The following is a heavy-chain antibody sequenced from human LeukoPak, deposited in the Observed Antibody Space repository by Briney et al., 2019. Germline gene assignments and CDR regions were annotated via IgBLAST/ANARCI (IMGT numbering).Heavy chain of an antibody. Sequence: PGGSLRLSCAASGFTFSNSAMSWVRQAPGKGLEWVAVISYDGSNKYYADSVKGRFTISRDNSKNTLYLQMNSLRAEDTAVYYCARGKLLLDYWGQGTLVTVSS. CDR1: GFTFSNSA. CDR3: ARGKLLLDY. CDR2: ISYDGSNK. D-gene: IGHD3-22*01. V-gene: IGHV3-30*04. J-gene: IGHJ4*02.